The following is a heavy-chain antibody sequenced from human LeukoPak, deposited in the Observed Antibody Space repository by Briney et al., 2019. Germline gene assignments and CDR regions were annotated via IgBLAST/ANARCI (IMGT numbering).Heavy chain of an antibody. CDR1: GGSISSDYW. J-gene: IGHJ4*02. CDR2: IYHNGST. V-gene: IGHV4-4*02. CDR3: ASLQNGH. Sequence: SETLSLTCAVSGGSISSDYWWTWVRQPPGKGLESIGEIYHNGSTKYNPSLKSRVTISVDKSKNQFSLNLSSVTAADTAVYYCASLQNGHWGQGTLVTVSS. D-gene: IGHD1-1*01.